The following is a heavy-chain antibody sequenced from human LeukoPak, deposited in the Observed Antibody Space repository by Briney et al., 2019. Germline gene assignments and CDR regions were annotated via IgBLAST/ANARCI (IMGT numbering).Heavy chain of an antibody. CDR1: GGLISISTYY. J-gene: IGHJ4*02. V-gene: IGHV4-39*07. CDR2: IYYSGTT. Sequence: SETLSLTCTVSGGLISISTYYWGWIRQPPGKGLEWIGSIYYSGTTHYNPSLKSRVTISVDTSKNQFSLKLSSVTAADTAVYYCARARSGKWGFDYWGQGTLVTVSS. CDR3: ARARSGKWGFDY. D-gene: IGHD1-26*01.